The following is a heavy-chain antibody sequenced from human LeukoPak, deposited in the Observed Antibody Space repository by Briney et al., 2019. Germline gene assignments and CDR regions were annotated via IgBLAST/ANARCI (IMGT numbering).Heavy chain of an antibody. D-gene: IGHD1-26*01. J-gene: IGHJ6*03. V-gene: IGHV1-2*02. CDR1: GYTFTGYY. CDR3: ARGWGHYYYYMDV. Sequence: GASVKVSCKASGYTFTGYYMHWVRQAPGQGLEWMGWVNPNSGGTNYAQKFQGRVTMTRDTSISTAYMELSRLGSDDTAVYYCARGWGHYYYYMDVWGKGTTVTISS. CDR2: VNPNSGGT.